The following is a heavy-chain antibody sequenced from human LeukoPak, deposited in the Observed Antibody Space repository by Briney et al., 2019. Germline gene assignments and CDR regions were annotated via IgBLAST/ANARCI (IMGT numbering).Heavy chain of an antibody. D-gene: IGHD3-22*01. CDR1: GGTFSSYA. CDR2: IIPIFGTA. V-gene: IGHV1-69*13. CDR3: ARDLQAGAYDSSGYYPYYFDY. Sequence: ASVKVSCKASGGTFSSYAISWVRQAPGQGLEWMGGIIPIFGTANYAQKFQGRVTITADESTSTAYMELSSLRSEDTAVYYCARDLQAGAYDSSGYYPYYFDYWGQGTLVTVSS. J-gene: IGHJ4*02.